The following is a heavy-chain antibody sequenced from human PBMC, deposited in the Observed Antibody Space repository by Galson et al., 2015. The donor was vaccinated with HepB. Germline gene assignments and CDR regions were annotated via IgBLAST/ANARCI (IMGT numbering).Heavy chain of an antibody. D-gene: IGHD3-22*01. V-gene: IGHV3-30*18. CDR3: AKGDSMIVVVAFGYDAFDI. CDR1: GFTFSSYG. Sequence: SLRLSCAASGFTFSSYGMHWVRQAPGKGLEWVAVISYDGSNKYYADSVKGRFTISRDNSKNTLYLQMNSLRAEDTAVYYCAKGDSMIVVVAFGYDAFDIWGQGTMVTVSS. J-gene: IGHJ3*02. CDR2: ISYDGSNK.